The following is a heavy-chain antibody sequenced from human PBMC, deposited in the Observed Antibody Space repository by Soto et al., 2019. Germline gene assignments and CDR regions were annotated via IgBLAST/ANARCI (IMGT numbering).Heavy chain of an antibody. J-gene: IGHJ6*02. V-gene: IGHV4-39*01. Sequence: SETLSLTCTVSGGSISTSTYYWGWIRQPPGKWLDWIGSISYSGSTYYNPSLKSRVTISVDTSKNQFSLKLSSVTAADTAVYYCATYVRSADYYYYGMDVWGQGTTVTVSS. CDR3: ATYVRSADYYYYGMDV. CDR1: GGSISTSTYY. D-gene: IGHD3-3*01. CDR2: ISYSGST.